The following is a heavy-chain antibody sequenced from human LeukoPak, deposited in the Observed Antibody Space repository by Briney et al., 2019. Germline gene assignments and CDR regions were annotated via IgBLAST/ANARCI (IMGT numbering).Heavy chain of an antibody. J-gene: IGHJ4*02. Sequence: PSETLSLTCTVYGGSITSKTYYWAWLRQPPGKGLEWIGNIYYNGSTYYTPSLKSRPTISVDASKNQFSLKLSSVAAADTAVYYCARTPPPDFYDSSGYYYEGGDYWGQGTLVTVSS. D-gene: IGHD3-22*01. CDR2: IYYNGST. CDR3: ARTPPPDFYDSSGYYYEGGDY. V-gene: IGHV4-39*01. CDR1: GGSITSKTYY.